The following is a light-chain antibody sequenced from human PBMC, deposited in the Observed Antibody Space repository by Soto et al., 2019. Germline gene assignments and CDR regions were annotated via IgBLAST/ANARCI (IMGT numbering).Light chain of an antibody. CDR2: GAS. Sequence: EIVLTQSPGTLSLSPGERATLSCRASQSVSSSYLAWYQQKPGQAPRLLIYGASSRATGIPDRFSGSGSGTDFTLTISRLEPEDFAVYYCQRYGSSPPKTFGQGT. CDR1: QSVSSSY. V-gene: IGKV3-20*01. CDR3: QRYGSSPPKT. J-gene: IGKJ1*01.